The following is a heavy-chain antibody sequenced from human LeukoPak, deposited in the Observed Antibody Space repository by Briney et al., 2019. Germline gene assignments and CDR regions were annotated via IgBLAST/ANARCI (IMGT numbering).Heavy chain of an antibody. V-gene: IGHV1-2*02. Sequence: ASVKVSCKASGYTFTGYYMHWVRQAPGQGLEWMGWINPNSGGTNYAQKFQGRVTMTRDTSISTAYMELSRLRSDDTAVYYCARVDQEPMAPFDYWGQGTLVTVSS. CDR3: ARVDQEPMAPFDY. J-gene: IGHJ4*02. CDR1: GYTFTGYY. D-gene: IGHD5-24*01. CDR2: INPNSGGT.